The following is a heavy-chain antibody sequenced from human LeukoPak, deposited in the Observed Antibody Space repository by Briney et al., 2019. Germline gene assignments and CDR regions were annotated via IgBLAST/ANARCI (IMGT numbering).Heavy chain of an antibody. Sequence: SETLSLTCTVSGGSISSSSYYWGWIRQPPGKGLEWIGSIYYSGRTNYNPSLKRLVTISVYTSKNQFSLRLSSVTAADTAVYYCARHVDTAMVYYFDYWGQGTLVTVSS. CDR1: GGSISSSSYY. CDR3: ARHVDTAMVYYFDY. D-gene: IGHD5-18*01. CDR2: IYYSGRT. J-gene: IGHJ4*02. V-gene: IGHV4-39*01.